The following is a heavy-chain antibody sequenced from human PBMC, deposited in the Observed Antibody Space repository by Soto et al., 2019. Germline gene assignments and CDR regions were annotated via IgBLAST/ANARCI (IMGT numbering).Heavy chain of an antibody. D-gene: IGHD2-15*01. Sequence: ASVKVSCKAYDFSFTSHGISWVRQAPGQGLEWMGWISLYNGNTNYAQQFQGRVTMTTDTSTGTAYLEVGSLRSDDTAVYYCARTCRSGGSWYLEYWGEGTLVTVSS. CDR3: ARTCRSGGSWYLEY. CDR1: DFSFTSHG. CDR2: ISLYNGNT. J-gene: IGHJ4*02. V-gene: IGHV1-18*04.